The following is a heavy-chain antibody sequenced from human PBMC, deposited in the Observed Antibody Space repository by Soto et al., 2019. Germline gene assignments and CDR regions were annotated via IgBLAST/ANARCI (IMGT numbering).Heavy chain of an antibody. J-gene: IGHJ6*02. CDR3: AKGGLYDSSGYYRDYYYGMDV. V-gene: IGHV3-23*01. Sequence: EVQLLESGGGLVQPGGSLRLSCAASGFTFSSYAMSWVRQAPGKGLEWVSAISGSGGSTYYADSVKGRFTISRDNSKNTLYLKMNRLRAEDTAVYYCAKGGLYDSSGYYRDYYYGMDVWGQGTTVTVSS. D-gene: IGHD3-22*01. CDR1: GFTFSSYA. CDR2: ISGSGGST.